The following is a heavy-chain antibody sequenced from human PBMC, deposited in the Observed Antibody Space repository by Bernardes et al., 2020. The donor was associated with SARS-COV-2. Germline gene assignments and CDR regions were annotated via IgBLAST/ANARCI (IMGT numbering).Heavy chain of an antibody. D-gene: IGHD3-10*01. Sequence: SETLSLTCTVSGGSISRITYSWSWLLQPPGKGLEWVGSFYYTGTAYYNPSLKSRIIVSVDTSKDQFSLRLSSVIAADTAVYYCARGFGQLTPWGQGTLVTVSS. CDR2: FYYTGTA. V-gene: IGHV4-39*01. J-gene: IGHJ5*02. CDR1: GGSISRITYS. CDR3: ARGFGQLTP.